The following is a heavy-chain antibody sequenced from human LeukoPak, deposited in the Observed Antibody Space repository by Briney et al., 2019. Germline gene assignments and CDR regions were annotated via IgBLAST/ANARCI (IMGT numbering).Heavy chain of an antibody. J-gene: IGHJ3*02. CDR1: GFTFSSYA. CDR2: ISYDGSNK. CDR3: ARKPAEGIGYSYGSRAQNDAFDI. V-gene: IGHV3-30-3*01. Sequence: GRSLRLSCAASGFTFSSYAMHWARQAPGKGLEWVAVISYDGSNKYYADSVKGRFTISRDNSKNTLYLQMNSLRAEDTAVYYCARKPAEGIGYSYGSRAQNDAFDIWGQGTMVTVSS. D-gene: IGHD5-18*01.